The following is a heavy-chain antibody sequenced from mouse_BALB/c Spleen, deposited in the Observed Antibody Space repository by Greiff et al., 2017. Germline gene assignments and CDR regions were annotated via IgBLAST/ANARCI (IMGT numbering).Heavy chain of an antibody. CDR1: GFNIKDYY. V-gene: IGHV14-4*02. CDR2: IDPENGDT. Sequence: EVQLQQSGAELVRSGASVKLSCTASGFNIKDYYMHWVKQRPEQGLEWIGWIDPENGDTEYAPKFQGKATMTADTSSNTAYLQLSSLTSEDTAVYYCNARYDAFAYWGQGTLVTVSA. J-gene: IGHJ3*01. CDR3: NARYDAFAY. D-gene: IGHD2-3*01.